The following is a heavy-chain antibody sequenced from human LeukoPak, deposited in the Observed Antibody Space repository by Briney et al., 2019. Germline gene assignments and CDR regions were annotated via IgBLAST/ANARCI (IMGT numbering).Heavy chain of an antibody. J-gene: IGHJ4*02. CDR3: ARVNDVHYYDSSGSPFFDY. CDR2: INHSGST. Sequence: KTSETLSLTCAVYGGSFSGYYWSWIRQPPGKGLEWIGEINHSGSTNYNPSLKSRVTISVDTSKNQFSLKLSSVTAADTAVYYCARVNDVHYYDSSGSPFFDYWGQGTLVTVSS. D-gene: IGHD3-22*01. V-gene: IGHV4-34*01. CDR1: GGSFSGYY.